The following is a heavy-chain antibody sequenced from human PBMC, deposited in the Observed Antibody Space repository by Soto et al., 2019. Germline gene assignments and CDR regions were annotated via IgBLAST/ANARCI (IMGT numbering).Heavy chain of an antibody. CDR3: ARESPAAIGYYYYYMDV. Sequence: SETLSLTCTVSVGSISSGGYYWSWIRQHPGKGLEWIGYIYYSGSTYYNPSLKSRVTISVDTSKNQFSLKLSSVTAADTAVYYCARESPAAIGYYYYYMDVWGKGTTVTVSS. CDR2: IYYSGST. J-gene: IGHJ6*03. V-gene: IGHV4-31*03. CDR1: VGSISSGGYY. D-gene: IGHD2-2*02.